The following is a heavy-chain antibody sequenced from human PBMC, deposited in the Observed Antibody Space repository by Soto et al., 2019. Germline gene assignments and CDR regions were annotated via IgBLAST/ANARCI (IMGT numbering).Heavy chain of an antibody. V-gene: IGHV5-51*01. Sequence: PGESLKISCEASGYSFTSYWIGWVRQMPGKGLEWMGIIYPGDSDTRYSPSFQGQVAMSVDKSLSTAYLQWNSLKASDAAMYYSARHGGRLISPAYWGQGTLVTVSS. J-gene: IGHJ4*02. D-gene: IGHD2-2*01. CDR3: ARHGGRLISPAY. CDR2: IYPGDSDT. CDR1: GYSFTSYW.